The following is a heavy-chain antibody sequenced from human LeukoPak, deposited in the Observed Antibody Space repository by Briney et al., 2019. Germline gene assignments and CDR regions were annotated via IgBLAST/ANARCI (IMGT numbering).Heavy chain of an antibody. CDR1: GGSSSSRNYD. Sequence: SETRSLTCSVAGGSSSSRNYDWCWIRQPPGKKMKRIGSIYYSGGTYYNPSLKSRVTISVDTSKNQFPLKLNSVTAADTAVYYCATRSYYDTSGVYGMDVWGQGTTVTVSS. D-gene: IGHD3-22*01. CDR2: IYYSGGT. J-gene: IGHJ6*02. V-gene: IGHV4-39*01. CDR3: ATRSYYDTSGVYGMDV.